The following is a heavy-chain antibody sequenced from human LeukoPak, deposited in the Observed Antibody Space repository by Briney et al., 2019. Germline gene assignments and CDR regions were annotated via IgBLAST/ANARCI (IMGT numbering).Heavy chain of an antibody. CDR3: ARSGPFDY. CDR1: GFTFSSYW. J-gene: IGHJ4*02. D-gene: IGHD3-10*01. Sequence: GGSLRLSCAASGFTFSSYWMTWVRQAPGKGLEWVANIKQGISEKYYIDSVKGRFTISRDNAKNSLYLQTNSLRAEDTAVYYCARSGPFDYWGQGTLVTVSS. CDR2: IKQGISEK. V-gene: IGHV3-7*01.